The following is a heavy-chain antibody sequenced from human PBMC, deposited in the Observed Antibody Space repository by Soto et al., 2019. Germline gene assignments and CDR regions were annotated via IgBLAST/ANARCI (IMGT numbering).Heavy chain of an antibody. J-gene: IGHJ6*02. Sequence: QVQLVQSGAEVKKPGSSVKVSCKAPGGTFSSYAISWVRQAPGQGLEWTGGIIPIFGTANYAQKFQGRVTITADESTSTGYMELSSLRSADTAVYYCARSQGGSSSLDIYYYYYYGMDVWGHGTTVTVSS. CDR3: ARSQGGSSSLDIYYYYYYGMDV. CDR2: IIPIFGTA. CDR1: GGTFSSYA. D-gene: IGHD2-15*01. V-gene: IGHV1-69*01.